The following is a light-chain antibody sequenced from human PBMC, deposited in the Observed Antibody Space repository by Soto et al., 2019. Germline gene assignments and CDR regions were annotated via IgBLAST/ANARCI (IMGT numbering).Light chain of an antibody. CDR1: QSISST. CDR3: QQYSHLIT. CDR2: ATS. Sequence: DIQMTQSPSSLSASVGDRVTITCRASQSISSTLNWYQQKPGEAPKLLIYATSTLHSGVPSRFSGSASGTDFTLTISSLQPEDIATYYCQQYSHLITFGQGTRLEIK. J-gene: IGKJ5*01. V-gene: IGKV1-39*01.